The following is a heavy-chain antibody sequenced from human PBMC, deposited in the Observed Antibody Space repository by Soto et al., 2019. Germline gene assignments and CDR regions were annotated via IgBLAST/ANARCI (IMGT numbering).Heavy chain of an antibody. V-gene: IGHV3-9*01. Sequence: VVLVESGGGLVPPGRSLRLSCAGSGFNFGNYAMHWVRQAPVKGLEWVAAINWNSDKVAYAGSVVGRFNIFRDSSKKPLQLQMSDLTTEDTAFYYCAKDKGGTPYYIDSWGQGILVTVSS. J-gene: IGHJ4*02. D-gene: IGHD6-25*01. CDR2: INWNSDKV. CDR1: GFNFGNYA. CDR3: AKDKGGTPYYIDS.